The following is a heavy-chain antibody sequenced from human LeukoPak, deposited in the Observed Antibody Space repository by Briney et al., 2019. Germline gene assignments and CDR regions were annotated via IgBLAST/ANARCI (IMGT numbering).Heavy chain of an antibody. J-gene: IGHJ4*02. CDR3: ARDLSSYDILPGYLTYFDY. V-gene: IGHV1-2*02. CDR1: GYTFTGYY. D-gene: IGHD3-9*01. CDR2: INPNSGGT. Sequence: ASVKVSCKASGYTFTGYYMHWVRQAPGQGLEWMGWINPNSGGTNYAQKFQGRVTMTRDTSISTAYMELSRLRSDDTAVYYRARDLSSYDILPGYLTYFDYWGQGTLVTVST.